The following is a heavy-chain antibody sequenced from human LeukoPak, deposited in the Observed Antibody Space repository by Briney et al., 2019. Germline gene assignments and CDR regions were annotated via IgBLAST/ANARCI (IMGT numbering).Heavy chain of an antibody. CDR2: ISYDGSNK. CDR1: GFTFSSYG. CDR3: AKGGYSSYYYYGMDV. Sequence: GRSLRLSCAASGFTFSSYGMHWVRQAPGKGLEWVAVISYDGSNKYYADSVKGRFTISRDNSKNTLYLQMNSLRAEDTAVYYCAKGGYSSYYYYGMDVWGQGTTVTVS. V-gene: IGHV3-30*18. J-gene: IGHJ6*02. D-gene: IGHD5-18*01.